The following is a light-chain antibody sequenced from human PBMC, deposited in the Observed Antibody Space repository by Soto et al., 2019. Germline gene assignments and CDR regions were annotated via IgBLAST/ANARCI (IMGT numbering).Light chain of an antibody. J-gene: IGKJ2*01. CDR1: QSLVHSDGNTY. Sequence: DIVLTQTPLSSPVTLGQPASISCRSSQSLVHSDGNTYLSWFHQRPGQPPRLLIDKVSNRFSGVPPNLSGSSAAQVFTLKISRLEAEDGGIYFYMQPTPSRPYTFAQGTKLEIK. CDR3: MQPTPSRPYT. CDR2: KVS. V-gene: IGKV2-24*01.